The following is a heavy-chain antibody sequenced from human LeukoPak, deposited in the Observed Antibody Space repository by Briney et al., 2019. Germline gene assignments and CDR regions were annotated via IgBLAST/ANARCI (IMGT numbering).Heavy chain of an antibody. Sequence: SETLSLTCAVYGGSFSGYYWSWIRQPPGKGLEWIGEINHSGSTNYNPSLKSRVTISVDTSKNQFSLKLSSVTAADTAVYYCARALPYYYDSSGLVCWGQGTLVTVSS. V-gene: IGHV4-34*01. CDR1: GGSFSGYY. CDR2: INHSGST. J-gene: IGHJ4*02. CDR3: ARALPYYYDSSGLVC. D-gene: IGHD3-22*01.